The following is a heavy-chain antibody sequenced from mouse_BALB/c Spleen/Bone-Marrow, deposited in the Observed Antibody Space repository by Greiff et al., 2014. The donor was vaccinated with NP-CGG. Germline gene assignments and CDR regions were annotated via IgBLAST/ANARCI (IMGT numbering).Heavy chain of an antibody. CDR3: ARERDYDYAYAMDY. CDR2: IDPADGNT. J-gene: IGHJ4*01. Sequence: EVNLVESGAELVKPGASVKLSCTASGFNIKDTYMHWVKQRPEQGLEWIGRIDPADGNTKCDPKFQGKATITADTSSNTAYLQLSSLTSEDTAVYYCARERDYDYAYAMDYWGQGTSVTVSS. CDR1: GFNIKDTY. V-gene: IGHV14-3*02. D-gene: IGHD2-4*01.